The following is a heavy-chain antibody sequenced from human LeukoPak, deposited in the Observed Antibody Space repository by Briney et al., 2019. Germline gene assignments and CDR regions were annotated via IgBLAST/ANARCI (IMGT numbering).Heavy chain of an antibody. J-gene: IGHJ5*02. CDR1: GYTFTSYD. V-gene: IGHV1-8*01. CDR2: MNPNSGST. D-gene: IGHD3-22*01. CDR3: ARAVNDSSGYYYWFDP. Sequence: ASVKVSCKASGYTFTSYDINWVRQAPGQGLEWMGWMNPNSGSTGYALKFKGRVTMTRNTSISTAYMELSSLRSEDTAVYYCARAVNDSSGYYYWFDPWGQGTLVTVSS.